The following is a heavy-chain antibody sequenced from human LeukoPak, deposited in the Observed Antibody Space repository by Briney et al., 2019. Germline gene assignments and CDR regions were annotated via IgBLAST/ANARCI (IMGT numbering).Heavy chain of an antibody. Sequence: GGSLKISWKGFGYSFTSYWSGWVGQMPGKGLGGMGIIYPGDSDTRYSPSFQGQVTISADKSISTAYLQWSSLKASDTAMYYCTRSAYQDPDYWGQGTLVTVSS. CDR3: TRSAYQDPDY. D-gene: IGHD3-3*01. CDR1: GYSFTSYW. J-gene: IGHJ4*02. CDR2: IYPGDSDT. V-gene: IGHV5-51*01.